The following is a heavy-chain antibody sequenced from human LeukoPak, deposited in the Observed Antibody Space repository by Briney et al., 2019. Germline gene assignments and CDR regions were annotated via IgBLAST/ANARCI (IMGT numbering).Heavy chain of an antibody. Sequence: GRSLRLSCAASGFTFSSYGMHWVRQAPGKGLEWVAVIWYDGSNKYYADSVKGRFTISRDNSKNTLYLQMNSLRAEDTAVYYCARDQSLNYYDSSGYQNYGMDVWGQGTTVTVSS. V-gene: IGHV3-33*01. J-gene: IGHJ6*02. CDR3: ARDQSLNYYDSSGYQNYGMDV. D-gene: IGHD3-22*01. CDR1: GFTFSSYG. CDR2: IWYDGSNK.